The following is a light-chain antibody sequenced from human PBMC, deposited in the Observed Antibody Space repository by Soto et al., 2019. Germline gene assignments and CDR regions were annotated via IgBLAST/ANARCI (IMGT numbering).Light chain of an antibody. V-gene: IGLV2-14*03. Sequence: QSVLTQPASVSGSPGQSITISCTGTSSDVGGFNSVSWYQQHPGKAPQLVIFDLSDRPSEVSDRFSGSRSGNTASLTISGLQTEDEADYYCTSHDATSSTLLFGGGTKLTVL. J-gene: IGLJ3*02. CDR2: DLS. CDR1: SSDVGGFNS. CDR3: TSHDATSSTLL.